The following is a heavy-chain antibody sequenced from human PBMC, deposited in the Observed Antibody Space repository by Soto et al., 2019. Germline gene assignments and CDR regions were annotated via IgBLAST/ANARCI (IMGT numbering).Heavy chain of an antibody. CDR2: MNPDSGHA. V-gene: IGHV1-8*01. CDR3: AKELRHDYNLAYFAH. Sequence: ASVKVSCKASGYTFTNSDINWVRHALGQGLEWMGWMNPDSGHAAYAQKFQGRVTLTTSTSTSTVYMEMRSLGSEDTAVYYCAKELRHDYNLAYFAHWGQGTMVTVSS. J-gene: IGHJ4*02. CDR1: GYTFTNSD. D-gene: IGHD4-4*01.